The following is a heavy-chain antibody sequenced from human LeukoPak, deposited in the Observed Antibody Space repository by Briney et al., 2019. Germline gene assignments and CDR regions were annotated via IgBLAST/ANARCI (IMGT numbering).Heavy chain of an antibody. CDR2: ISSSGSTI. CDR3: ARGMGYDYVWGSYRYTPFDY. V-gene: IGHV3-48*03. Sequence: PGGSLRLSCAASGFTFSSYEMNWVGQAPGKGLEGVPYISSSGSTIYYADSVKGRLTISRDNAKNSLYLQMNSLRAEDTAVYYCARGMGYDYVWGSYRYTPFDYWGQGTLVTVSS. D-gene: IGHD3-16*02. J-gene: IGHJ4*02. CDR1: GFTFSSYE.